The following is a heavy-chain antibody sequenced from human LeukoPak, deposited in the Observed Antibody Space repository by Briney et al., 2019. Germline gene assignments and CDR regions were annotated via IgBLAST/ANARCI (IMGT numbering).Heavy chain of an antibody. Sequence: GGSLRLSCAASGFTFSSYAMSWVRQAPGKGLEWVSAISGSGGSTYYADSVEGRFTISRDNSKNTLYLQMNSLRAEDTAVYYCAKAAYYYGSGSPDYWGQGTLVTVSS. CDR1: GFTFSSYA. J-gene: IGHJ4*02. CDR3: AKAAYYYGSGSPDY. V-gene: IGHV3-23*01. D-gene: IGHD3-10*01. CDR2: ISGSGGST.